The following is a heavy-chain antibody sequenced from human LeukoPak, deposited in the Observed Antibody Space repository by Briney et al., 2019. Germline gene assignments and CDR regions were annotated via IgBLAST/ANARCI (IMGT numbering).Heavy chain of an antibody. V-gene: IGHV1-69*05. CDR1: GGTFSSYA. CDR3: ASAITYYYDSSGYYLLDY. CDR2: IIPIFGTA. D-gene: IGHD3-22*01. Sequence: SVKVSCKASGGTFSSYAISWVRQAPGQGLEWMGGIIPIFGTANYAQKFQGRVTITTDESTSTACMELGSLRSEDTAVYYCASAITYYYDSSGYYLLDYWGQGTLVTVSS. J-gene: IGHJ4*02.